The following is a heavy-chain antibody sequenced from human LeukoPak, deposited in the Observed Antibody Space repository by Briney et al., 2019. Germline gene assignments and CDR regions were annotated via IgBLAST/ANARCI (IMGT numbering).Heavy chain of an antibody. CDR1: GFTFSSYA. V-gene: IGHV4-34*01. CDR3: ARGRGDIVVVPAASTDY. Sequence: GSLRLSCAASGFTFSSYAMSWVRQPPGKGLEWIGEINHSGSTNYNPSLKSRVTISVDTSKNQFSLKLSSVTAADTAVYYCARGRGDIVVVPAASTDYWGQGTLVTVSS. D-gene: IGHD2-2*01. J-gene: IGHJ4*02. CDR2: INHSGST.